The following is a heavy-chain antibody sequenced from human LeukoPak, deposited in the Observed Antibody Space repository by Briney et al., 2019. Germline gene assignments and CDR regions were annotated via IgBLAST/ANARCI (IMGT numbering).Heavy chain of an antibody. D-gene: IGHD2-15*01. CDR3: AVLHPNLGAADGGSFDY. V-gene: IGHV5-51*01. Sequence: GESLKISCKGSGYSFTTSWIAWVRQMPGKGLEWMGIIYPGDSDTRYSPSFQGQVTISADKSISTAYLQWSSLKASDTAMYYCAVLHPNLGAADGGSFDYWGQGTLVTVSS. CDR2: IYPGDSDT. J-gene: IGHJ4*02. CDR1: GYSFTTSW.